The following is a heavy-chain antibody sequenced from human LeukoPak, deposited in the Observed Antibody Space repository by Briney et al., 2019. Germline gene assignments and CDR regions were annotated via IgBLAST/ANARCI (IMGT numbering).Heavy chain of an antibody. CDR1: GFTFSSYG. J-gene: IGHJ4*02. D-gene: IGHD3-10*01. CDR2: ISYDGSNK. V-gene: IGHV3-30*18. CDR3: AKDFEGSYFYYFDY. Sequence: GGSLRLSCAASGFTFSSYGMHWVRQAPGKGLEWVAVISYDGSNKYYADSVKGRFTISRDNSKNTLYLQMNSLRAEDTAVYYCAKDFEGSYFYYFDYWGQGTLVTVSS.